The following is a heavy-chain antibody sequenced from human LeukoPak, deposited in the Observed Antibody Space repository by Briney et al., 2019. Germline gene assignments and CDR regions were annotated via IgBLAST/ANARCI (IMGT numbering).Heavy chain of an antibody. Sequence: PSETLSLTCTVSGGPISGGNYHWGWIRQPPGKGLEWIGTILNTGHTNYNPSLKGRVTISVDTSNTQFSLKMTSVTAADTAVYYCARRLSGSYSDYWGQGTLVTVSS. J-gene: IGHJ4*02. V-gene: IGHV4-39*01. CDR2: ILNTGHT. D-gene: IGHD3-10*01. CDR3: ARRLSGSYSDY. CDR1: GGPISGGNYH.